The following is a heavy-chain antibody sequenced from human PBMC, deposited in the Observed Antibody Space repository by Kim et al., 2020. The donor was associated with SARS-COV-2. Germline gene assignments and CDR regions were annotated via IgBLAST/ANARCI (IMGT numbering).Heavy chain of an antibody. Sequence: SETLSLTCAVFGESFSGFSWTWIRQSPGKGLEWIGEINQGGRTNYKPSLKSRVTISLDTSKNQFFLRLTSVTAADSAIYYCARGRVGVVPSPVLGLGPFWQCHDMDVWGKGATVTV. CDR2: INQGGRT. J-gene: IGHJ6*03. CDR1: GESFSGFS. V-gene: IGHV4-34*01. CDR3: ARGRVGVVPSPVLGLGPFWQCHDMDV. D-gene: IGHD3-3*01.